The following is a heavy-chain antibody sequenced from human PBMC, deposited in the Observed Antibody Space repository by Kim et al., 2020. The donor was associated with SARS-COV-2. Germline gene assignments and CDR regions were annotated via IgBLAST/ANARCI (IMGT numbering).Heavy chain of an antibody. J-gene: IGHJ4*02. CDR1: EYTFTGYY. CDR3: ARDIAAAGLDY. D-gene: IGHD6-13*01. Sequence: ASVKVSCKASEYTFTGYYIHWVRQAPGQGLEWMGWINPNSGGTNYAQKFQGRVTMTRDTSISTAYMELSRLRSDDTAVYYCARDIAAAGLDYWGQGTLVTVSS. V-gene: IGHV1-2*02. CDR2: INPNSGGT.